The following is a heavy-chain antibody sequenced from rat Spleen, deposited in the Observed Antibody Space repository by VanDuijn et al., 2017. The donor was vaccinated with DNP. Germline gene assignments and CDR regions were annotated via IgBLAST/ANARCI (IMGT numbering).Heavy chain of an antibody. CDR2: ISYSGST. D-gene: IGHD1-5*01. CDR3: ARWNIGTSTLDY. CDR1: GYSITNNY. V-gene: IGHV3-1*01. Sequence: EVQLQESGPGLVKPSQSLSLTCSVTGYSITNNYWGWIRKFPGNKMEYIGHISYSGSTSYNPSLKSRISITIDTSKNQFFLQLNSVTTEDTATYYCARWNIGTSTLDYWGQGVMVTVSS. J-gene: IGHJ2*01.